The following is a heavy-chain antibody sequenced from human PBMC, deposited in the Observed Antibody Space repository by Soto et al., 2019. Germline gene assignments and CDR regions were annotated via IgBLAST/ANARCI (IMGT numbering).Heavy chain of an antibody. D-gene: IGHD2-21*01. V-gene: IGHV4-31*03. CDR1: GESINSGAYY. CDR2: IYSDGGT. Sequence: TLSLTCTVSGESINSGAYYWTWIRQHPGKGLEWVGCIYSDGGTDYSPSLKSRLTMSMDTSKNQFFLRLTSVTAADTAVYYCARGLVDWSNDYWGQGTLVTVAS. J-gene: IGHJ4*02. CDR3: ARGLVDWSNDY.